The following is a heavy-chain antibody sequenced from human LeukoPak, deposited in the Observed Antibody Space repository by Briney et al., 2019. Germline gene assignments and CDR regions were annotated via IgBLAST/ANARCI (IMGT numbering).Heavy chain of an antibody. D-gene: IGHD2-8*01. V-gene: IGHV3-30*18. Sequence: GGSLXLSCAASGFTFSSYGMHWVRQAPGKGLEWVAVISYDGSNKYYADSVKGRFTISRDNSKNTLYLQMNSLRAEDTAVYYCAKDLERRLIRYAFDIWGQGTMVTVSS. CDR3: AKDLERRLIRYAFDI. J-gene: IGHJ3*02. CDR1: GFTFSSYG. CDR2: ISYDGSNK.